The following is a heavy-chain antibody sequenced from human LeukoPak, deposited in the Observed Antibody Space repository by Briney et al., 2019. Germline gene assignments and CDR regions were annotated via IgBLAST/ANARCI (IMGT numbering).Heavy chain of an antibody. V-gene: IGHV1-46*01. CDR3: ARDSQDYGDYLITTTTRYYYMDV. D-gene: IGHD4-17*01. J-gene: IGHJ6*03. CDR1: GYTFTSYY. CDR2: INPSGGST. Sequence: ASVKVSCKASGYTFTSYYMHWVRQAPGQGLEWMGIINPSGGSTSYAQKLQGRVTVTRDMSTSTVYMELSSLRSEDTAVYYCARDSQDYGDYLITTTTRYYYMDVWGKGTTVTVSS.